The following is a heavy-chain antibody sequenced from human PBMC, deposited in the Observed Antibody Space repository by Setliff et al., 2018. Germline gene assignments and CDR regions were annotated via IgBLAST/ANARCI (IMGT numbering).Heavy chain of an antibody. Sequence: ASVKVSCKTSGYTFTNYGITWVRQAPGQGLEWMGWINNYSFKTNYPQKFLGRVTVTTDTSTGTAYMELGSLTSDDTAIYYCAISSLSICSGGTCPNAFDVWGQGTMVT. CDR3: AISSLSICSGGTCPNAFDV. J-gene: IGHJ3*01. CDR1: GYTFTNYG. D-gene: IGHD2-15*01. V-gene: IGHV1-18*01. CDR2: INNYSFKT.